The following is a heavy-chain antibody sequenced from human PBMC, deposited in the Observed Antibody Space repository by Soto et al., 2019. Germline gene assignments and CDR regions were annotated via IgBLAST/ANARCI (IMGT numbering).Heavy chain of an antibody. V-gene: IGHV3-66*01. CDR1: GFTVSSNY. J-gene: IGHJ6*03. D-gene: IGHD2-15*01. CDR3: ARDGRYCSGGSCYYYYYYMDA. CDR2: VYSGGST. Sequence: GGPLRLSCAASGFTVSSNYMSWVRQAPGKGLEWVSLVYSGGSTYYADSVKGRFTISRDNSKNTLYLQMNSLRAEDTAVYYCARDGRYCSGGSCYYYYYYMDAWGKGTTVTVSS.